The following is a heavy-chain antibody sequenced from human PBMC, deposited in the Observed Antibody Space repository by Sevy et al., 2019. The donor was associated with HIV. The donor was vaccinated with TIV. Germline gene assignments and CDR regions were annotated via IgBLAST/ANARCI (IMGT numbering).Heavy chain of an antibody. Sequence: GGSLRLSCAASGFTFNSYPMYWVRQAPGNGLEWVATVSYDGNNKYYGDSVKGRFTISRDNSKNTLYLQMNTVRPEDTALYYCARDAAEGPYGDTFFSNWFDAWGQGTPVTVSS. V-gene: IGHV3-30*04. J-gene: IGHJ5*02. CDR3: ARDAAEGPYGDTFFSNWFDA. CDR2: VSYDGNNK. CDR1: GFTFNSYP. D-gene: IGHD2-21*01.